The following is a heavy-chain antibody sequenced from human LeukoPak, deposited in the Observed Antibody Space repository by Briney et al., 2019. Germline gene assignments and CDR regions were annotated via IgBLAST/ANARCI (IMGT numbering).Heavy chain of an antibody. Sequence: PGGSLRLSCAASGFTFSSYSMNWVRQAPGKGLEWVSYISSSSSTIYYADSVKGRFTISRDNAKNSLYLQMNTLRAEATAVYYCARHQPRWFDPWGQGTLVTVSS. CDR1: GFTFSSYS. V-gene: IGHV3-48*01. CDR3: ARHQPRWFDP. CDR2: ISSSSSTI. J-gene: IGHJ5*02.